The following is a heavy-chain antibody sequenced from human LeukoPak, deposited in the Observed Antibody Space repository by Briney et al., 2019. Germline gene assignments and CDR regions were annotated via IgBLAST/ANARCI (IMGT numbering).Heavy chain of an antibody. CDR1: GGSISSYY. V-gene: IGHV4-39*07. J-gene: IGHJ4*02. CDR2: IYYSGST. CDR3: AXXXXXXXXXCNLGTVNFDY. Sequence: PSETLSLTCTVSGGSISSYYWSWIRQPPGKGLEWIGSIYYSGSTYYNPSLKSRVTISVDTSKNQFSLKLSSVTAADTAVYYCAXXXXXXXXXCNLGTVNFDYWGQGTLVTVSS.